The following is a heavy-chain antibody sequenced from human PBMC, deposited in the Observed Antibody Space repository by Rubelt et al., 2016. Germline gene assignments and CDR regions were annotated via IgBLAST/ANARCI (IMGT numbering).Heavy chain of an antibody. Sequence: QLQLQESGPGLVKPSETLSLTCTVSGGSISSSSYYWGWIRQPPGKGLEWIGYIYHSGSTYYNPSLKSRVTISVDRSKNQFSLKLSSVTAADTAVYYCARSTVTTHYFDYWGQGTLVTVSS. CDR2: IYHSGST. V-gene: IGHV4-39*07. CDR3: ARSTVTTHYFDY. D-gene: IGHD4-17*01. CDR1: GGSISSSSYY. J-gene: IGHJ4*02.